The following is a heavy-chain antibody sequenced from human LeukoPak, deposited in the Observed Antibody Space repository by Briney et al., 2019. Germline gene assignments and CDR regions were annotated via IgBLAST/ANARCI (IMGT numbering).Heavy chain of an antibody. CDR1: GFTFSSYS. CDR2: ISTGSDYI. Sequence: PGGSLRLSCAASGFTFSSYSMNWVRQAPGKGLEWVSSISTGSDYIHYADSVKGRFTISRDNSKNTLYLQMNSLRAEDTAVYYCANDDGSGSYYYYYGMDVWGQGTTVTVSS. J-gene: IGHJ6*02. V-gene: IGHV3-21*04. CDR3: ANDDGSGSYYYYYGMDV. D-gene: IGHD6-19*01.